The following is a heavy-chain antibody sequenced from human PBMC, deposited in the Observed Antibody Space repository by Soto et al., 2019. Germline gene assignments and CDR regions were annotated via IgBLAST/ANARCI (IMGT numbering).Heavy chain of an antibody. Sequence: QVQLQESGPGLVKPSQTLSLTCTVSGGSVSSGAYYWSWIRQHPGKGLEWIGYIYYGGSTYSNPSLESRVTISVDTSKNQFSLKLSSVTAADTAVYYCARASVVRGAIWWFDPWGQGTLVTVSS. V-gene: IGHV4-31*03. CDR2: IYYGGST. CDR3: ARASVVRGAIWWFDP. CDR1: GGSVSSGAYY. J-gene: IGHJ5*02. D-gene: IGHD3-10*01.